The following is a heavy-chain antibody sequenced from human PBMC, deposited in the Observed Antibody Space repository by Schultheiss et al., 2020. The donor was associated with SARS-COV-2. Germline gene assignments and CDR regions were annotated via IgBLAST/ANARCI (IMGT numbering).Heavy chain of an antibody. CDR2: PTYNTDI. D-gene: IGHD3-22*01. V-gene: IGHV3-53*01. CDR1: GLTFSRYL. Sequence: GGSLRLSCAASGLTFSRYLMAWVRQAPGKGLGWVSCPTYNTDIYCADSMKGRFAISRDNSKNTVNLQMNSLRAEDTAVYYCARAYDTTGYYYTHDYWGQGTLVTVSS. CDR3: ARAYDTTGYYYTHDY. J-gene: IGHJ4*02.